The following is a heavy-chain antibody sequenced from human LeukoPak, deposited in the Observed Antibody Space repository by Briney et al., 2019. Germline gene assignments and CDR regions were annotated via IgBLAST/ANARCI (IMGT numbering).Heavy chain of an antibody. D-gene: IGHD2-2*01. CDR2: ISSSDSTI. V-gene: IGHV3-11*04. CDR3: ARADCSSTSCYELDY. Sequence: GGSLRLSCAGSGFTFSDYYMSWIRQAPGKGLEWVSYISSSDSTIYYTDSVKGRFTISRDNAKNSLYLQMNSLRADDTAVYYCARADCSSTSCYELDYWGQGTLVPVSS. CDR1: GFTFSDYY. J-gene: IGHJ4*02.